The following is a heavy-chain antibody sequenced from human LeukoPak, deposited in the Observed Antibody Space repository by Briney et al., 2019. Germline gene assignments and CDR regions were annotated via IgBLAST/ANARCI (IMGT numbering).Heavy chain of an antibody. V-gene: IGHV3-21*01. J-gene: IGHJ2*01. CDR1: GFTFMAYS. CDR2: ITSTSSYI. Sequence: GGSLRLSCAASGFTFMAYSMNWVRQAPGKGLEWVSFITSTSSYIYYSDSVRGRFTISRDNAENSLYLQMNSLRVEDTAVYYCARVGVGSFRYFDLWGRGTLVTVSS. D-gene: IGHD2-2*01. CDR3: ARVGVGSFRYFDL.